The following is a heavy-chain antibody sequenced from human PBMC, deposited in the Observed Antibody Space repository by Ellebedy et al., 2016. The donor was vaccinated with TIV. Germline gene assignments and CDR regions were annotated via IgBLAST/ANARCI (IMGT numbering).Heavy chain of an antibody. CDR2: ISYDGSNK. Sequence: GESLKISCAASGFTFSSYGMHWVRQAPGKGLEWVAVISYDGSNKYYADSVKGRFTISRDNSKNTLYLQMNSLRAEDTAVYYCAKGGSGSYRGQAEYWGQGTLVTVSS. D-gene: IGHD1-26*01. CDR1: GFTFSSYG. CDR3: AKGGSGSYRGQAEY. V-gene: IGHV3-30*18. J-gene: IGHJ4*02.